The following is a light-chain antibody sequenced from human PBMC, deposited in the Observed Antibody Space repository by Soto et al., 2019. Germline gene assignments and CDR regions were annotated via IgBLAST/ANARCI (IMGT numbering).Light chain of an antibody. V-gene: IGLV2-14*01. CDR3: RSYTSSSLYV. Sequence: QSALTQPASVSGSPGQSITISCTGTSSDAGGYNYVSWYQQHPGKAPKLMIYEVSNRPSGVSNRFYGSKSGNTASLTISGLQAEDEADYYCRSYTSSSLYVFGTGTKLTVL. J-gene: IGLJ1*01. CDR2: EVS. CDR1: SSDAGGYNY.